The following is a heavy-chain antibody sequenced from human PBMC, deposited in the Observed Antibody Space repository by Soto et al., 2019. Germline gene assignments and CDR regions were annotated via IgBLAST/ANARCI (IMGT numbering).Heavy chain of an antibody. Sequence: ASVKVSCKASGYTFTGCYMHWVRQAPGQGLEWMGWINPNSGGTNYAQKFQGRVTMTKDTSISTAYMELSRLISDDTAVYYCARVLGEDYYYGMDVWGQGTTVTVSS. CDR3: ARVLGEDYYYGMDV. CDR1: GYTFTGCY. D-gene: IGHD2-15*01. CDR2: INPNSGGT. J-gene: IGHJ6*02. V-gene: IGHV1-2*02.